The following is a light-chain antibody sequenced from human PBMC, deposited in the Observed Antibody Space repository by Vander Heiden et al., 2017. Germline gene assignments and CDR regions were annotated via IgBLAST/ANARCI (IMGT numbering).Light chain of an antibody. CDR3: QQRSNWPLT. V-gene: IGKV3-11*01. CDR1: QSVSSY. J-gene: IGKJ4*01. Sequence: IVFTQSPATLSLSPGERATLPCRASQSVSSYLAWYQQKPGQAPRLLIYDASNRATGIPARFSGSGSGTDFTLTISSLEPEDFAVYYCQQRSNWPLTFGGGTKVEIK. CDR2: DAS.